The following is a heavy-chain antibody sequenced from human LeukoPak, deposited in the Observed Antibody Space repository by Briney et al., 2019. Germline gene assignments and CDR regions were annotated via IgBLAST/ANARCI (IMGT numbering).Heavy chain of an antibody. V-gene: IGHV4-59*12. CDR2: IYYSGST. J-gene: IGHJ4*02. CDR3: ARDLLITFGGVIATPIY. D-gene: IGHD3-16*02. CDR1: GGSISSYY. Sequence: PSETLSLTCTVSGGSISSYYWSWIRQPPGKGLEWIGYIYYSGSTNYNPSLKSRVTISVDTSKNQFSLKLSSVAAADTAVYYCARDLLITFGGVIATPIYWGQGTLVTVSS.